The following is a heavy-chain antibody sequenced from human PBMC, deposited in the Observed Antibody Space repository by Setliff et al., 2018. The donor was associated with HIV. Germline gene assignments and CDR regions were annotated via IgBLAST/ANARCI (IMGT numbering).Heavy chain of an antibody. V-gene: IGHV4-61*09. CDR3: ARAVVFASGNFWFDP. CDR1: GGSIWSGSYY. CDR2: ITASGGA. D-gene: IGHD3-3*01. J-gene: IGHJ5*02. Sequence: PSETLSLTCTVSGGSIWSGSYYWTWIRQPAGKGLGWIGHITASGGATYNPSVKSRVSISLGSPSSEFSLRLTSVSAADTAVYYCARAVVFASGNFWFDPWGPGALVTVSS.